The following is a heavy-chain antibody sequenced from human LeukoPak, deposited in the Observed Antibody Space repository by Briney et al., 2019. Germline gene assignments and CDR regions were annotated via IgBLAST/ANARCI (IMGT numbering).Heavy chain of an antibody. D-gene: IGHD2-2*01. V-gene: IGHV1-2*02. CDR1: GYTFTGYY. Sequence: ASVKVSCKASGYTFTGYYMHWVRQAPGQGLEWMGWINPNSGGTSYAQKFQGRVTMTRDTSISTAYMELSRLRSDDTAVYYCASPVHLYCSSTSCYGGNYYYGMDVWGQGTTVTVSS. CDR2: INPNSGGT. J-gene: IGHJ6*02. CDR3: ASPVHLYCSSTSCYGGNYYYGMDV.